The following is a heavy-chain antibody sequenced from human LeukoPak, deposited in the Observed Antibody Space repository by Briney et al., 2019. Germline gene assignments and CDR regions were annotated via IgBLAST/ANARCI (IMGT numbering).Heavy chain of an antibody. Sequence: SETLPLTCTVSGGSISSYYWSWIRQPPGKGLEWIGYIYYSGSTNYNPSLKSRVTISVDTSKNQFSLKLSSATAADTAVYYCASGRGGYNYEIWGQGTLVTVSS. V-gene: IGHV4-59*01. J-gene: IGHJ4*02. D-gene: IGHD5-24*01. CDR3: ASGRGGYNYEI. CDR2: IYYSGST. CDR1: GGSISSYY.